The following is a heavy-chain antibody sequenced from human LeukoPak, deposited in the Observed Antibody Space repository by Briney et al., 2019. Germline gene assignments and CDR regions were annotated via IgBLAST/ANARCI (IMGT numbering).Heavy chain of an antibody. CDR2: INWNGGST. Sequence: GGSLRLSCAASGFTFSSYGMSWVRQAPGKGLEWVSGINWNGGSTGYADSVKGRFTISRDNAKNSLYLQMNSLRAEDTALYYCARRWYYYDSSGYYYFDYWGQGTLVTVSS. CDR1: GFTFSSYG. J-gene: IGHJ4*02. CDR3: ARRWYYYDSSGYYYFDY. D-gene: IGHD3-22*01. V-gene: IGHV3-20*04.